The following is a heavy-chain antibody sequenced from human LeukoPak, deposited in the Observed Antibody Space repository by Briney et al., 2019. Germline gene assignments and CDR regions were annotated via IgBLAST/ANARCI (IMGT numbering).Heavy chain of an antibody. D-gene: IGHD3-10*01. CDR2: ISWDGGST. V-gene: IGHV3-43*01. CDR1: GFTFDDYT. J-gene: IGHJ4*02. CDR3: AKSRDYGSGSYSPIDY. Sequence: PGRSLRLSCAASGFTFDDYTMHWVRQAPGKGLEWVSLISWDGGSTYYADSVKGRFTISRDNSKNSLYLQMNSLRTEDTALYYCAKSRDYGSGSYSPIDYWGQGTLVTVSS.